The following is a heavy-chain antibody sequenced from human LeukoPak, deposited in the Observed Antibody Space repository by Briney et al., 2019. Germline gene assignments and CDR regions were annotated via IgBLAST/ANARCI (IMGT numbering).Heavy chain of an antibody. CDR1: GGSFSGYY. V-gene: IGHV4-34*01. Sequence: SETLSLTCAVSGGSFSGYYWTWIRQPPGKGLEWIGEINHSGSANYSPSLSSRVTISLDMSENQLSLKLTSVTAADTAVYYCARGQGTVTTHWGQGALVTVSS. CDR2: INHSGSA. CDR3: ARGQGTVTTH. J-gene: IGHJ4*02. D-gene: IGHD4-17*01.